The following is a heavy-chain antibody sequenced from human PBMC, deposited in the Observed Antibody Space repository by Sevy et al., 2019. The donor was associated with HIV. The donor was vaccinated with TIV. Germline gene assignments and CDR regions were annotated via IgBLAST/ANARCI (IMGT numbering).Heavy chain of an antibody. CDR3: ARDNLGYCISTSCPAWFDP. V-gene: IGHV3-30-3*01. Sequence: GGSLRLSCAASGFTFSSYAMHWVRQAPGKGLEWVAVISYDGSNKYYADTVKGRSTISRDNSKNTLYLQMNSLRAEDTAVYYSARDNLGYCISTSCPAWFDPWGQGTLVTVSS. D-gene: IGHD2-2*01. CDR2: ISYDGSNK. CDR1: GFTFSSYA. J-gene: IGHJ5*02.